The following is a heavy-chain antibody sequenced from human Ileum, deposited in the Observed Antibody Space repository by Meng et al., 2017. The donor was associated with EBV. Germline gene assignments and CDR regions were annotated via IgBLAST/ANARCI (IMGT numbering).Heavy chain of an antibody. Sequence: QVHLQESGPGPVKPSGXLSVTCEAPGGSIRSTNWWHGVRQAPGKGLEWIGEIYHTGTTNYNPSLKSRVTMSLDQSKNQFSMKLTSVTAADTAVYFCAREVSNTSSWGSFDYWGQGALVTVSS. CDR3: AREVSNTSSWGSFDY. CDR1: GGSIRSTNW. CDR2: IYHTGTT. J-gene: IGHJ4*02. D-gene: IGHD6-13*01. V-gene: IGHV4-4*02.